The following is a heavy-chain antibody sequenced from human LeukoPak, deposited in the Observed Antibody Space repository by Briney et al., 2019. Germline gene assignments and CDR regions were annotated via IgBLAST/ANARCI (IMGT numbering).Heavy chain of an antibody. J-gene: IGHJ4*02. CDR2: ISSSSNII. D-gene: IGHD3-16*02. CDR3: ARDPYYDYVWGSYRYNVVAYHDY. Sequence: PGGSLRLSCAASGFTFSSYSMNWVRQAPGKGLEWVSYISSSSNIIYYADSVKGRFTISRDNAKNSLYLQMNSLRAEDTAVYYCARDPYYDYVWGSYRYNVVAYHDYWGQGTLATVSS. V-gene: IGHV3-48*01. CDR1: GFTFSSYS.